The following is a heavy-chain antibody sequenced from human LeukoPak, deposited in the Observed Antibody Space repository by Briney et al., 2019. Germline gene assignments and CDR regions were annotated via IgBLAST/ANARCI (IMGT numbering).Heavy chain of an antibody. CDR3: ARSMSSWCDHFFDY. CDR2: INPNSGGT. J-gene: IGHJ4*02. D-gene: IGHD6-13*01. V-gene: IGHV1-2*02. CDR1: GYTFTGYY. Sequence: ASVKVSCKASGYTFTGYYMHWVRQAPGQGLEWMGWINPNSGGTNYAQKFQGRVTMTRDTSISTAYMELSRLRSDDTAVYYCARSMSSWCDHFFDYWGQGTLVTVSS.